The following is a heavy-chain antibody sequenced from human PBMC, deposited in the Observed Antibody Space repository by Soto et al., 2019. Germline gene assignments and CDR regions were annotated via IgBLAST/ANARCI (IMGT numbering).Heavy chain of an antibody. D-gene: IGHD3-10*01. Sequence: GGSLRLSCAASGFTFSSYAMHWVRQAPGKGLEWVAVISYDGSNKYYADSVKGRFTISRDNSKNTLYLQMNSLRAEDTAVYYCAREFGELLYDFGGPDDYWGQGTLVTVSS. J-gene: IGHJ4*02. CDR3: AREFGELLYDFGGPDDY. CDR1: GFTFSSYA. V-gene: IGHV3-30-3*01. CDR2: ISYDGSNK.